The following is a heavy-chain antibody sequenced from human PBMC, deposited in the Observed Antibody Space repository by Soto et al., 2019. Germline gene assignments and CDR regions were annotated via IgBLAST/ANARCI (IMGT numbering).Heavy chain of an antibody. CDR3: ARDGATTVTTDVAFDI. CDR2: ISSSSSYI. Sequence: GGSLRLSCAASGFTFSSYSMNWVRQAPGKGLEWVSSISSSSSYIYYADSVKGRFTISRDNAKNSLYLQMNSLRAEDTAVYYCARDGATTVTTDVAFDIWGQGTMVTVSS. J-gene: IGHJ3*02. V-gene: IGHV3-21*01. D-gene: IGHD4-17*01. CDR1: GFTFSSYS.